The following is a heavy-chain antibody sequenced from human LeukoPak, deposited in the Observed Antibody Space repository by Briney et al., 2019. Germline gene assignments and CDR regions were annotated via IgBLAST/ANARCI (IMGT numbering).Heavy chain of an antibody. Sequence: PGGSLGLSCAASVFTVSSNYMSWVRQAPGKGLEWVSVIYSGGSTYYADSVKGRFTISRDNSKNTLYLQMNSLRAEDTAVYYCARDPPYSSSWYYFDYWGQGTLVTVSS. CDR1: VFTVSSNY. D-gene: IGHD6-13*01. J-gene: IGHJ4*02. CDR3: ARDPPYSSSWYYFDY. V-gene: IGHV3-53*01. CDR2: IYSGGST.